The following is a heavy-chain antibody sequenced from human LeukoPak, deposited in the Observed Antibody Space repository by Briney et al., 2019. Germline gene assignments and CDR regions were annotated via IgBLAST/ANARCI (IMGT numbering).Heavy chain of an antibody. CDR1: GFTFDDFA. D-gene: IGHD3-10*01. V-gene: IGHV3-43*02. CDR2: ISGHGDVI. Sequence: GGSLRLSCVFSGFTFDDFAMHWVRQAPGKGLEWVSLISGHGDVIYYADSVKGRFTISRDNSKNSLYLQMSSLTTDDIALYYCAKDIDGSGNYGMDVWGQGTTVTVS. J-gene: IGHJ6*02. CDR3: AKDIDGSGNYGMDV.